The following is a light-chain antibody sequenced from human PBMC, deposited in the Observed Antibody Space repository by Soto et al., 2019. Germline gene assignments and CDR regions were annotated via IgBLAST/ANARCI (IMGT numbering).Light chain of an antibody. CDR2: DSS. V-gene: IGKV3-11*01. CDR1: QSVNSY. J-gene: IGKJ1*01. CDR3: HQYNNWPPT. Sequence: EIVVTQSPATLSLSPGEIASLSCMTSQSVNSYLAWYQQKPGQAPRLLIYDSSNRATGIPARYSGSGSGTEFSLTISSLQSEDSAVYYCHQYNNWPPTFGQGTKVDIK.